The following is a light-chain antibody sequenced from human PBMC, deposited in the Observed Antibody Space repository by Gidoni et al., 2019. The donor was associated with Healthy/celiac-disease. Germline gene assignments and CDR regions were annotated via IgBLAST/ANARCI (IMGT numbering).Light chain of an antibody. CDR1: QSVSSN. CDR2: GAS. J-gene: IGKJ4*01. CDR3: QQYNNPRRLT. V-gene: IGKV3D-15*01. Sequence: EIVMTQSPATLSVSPGERATLSCRASQSVSSNLAWYQQKPGQAPRLLIYGASTRATGIPARFSGSGSGTEFTLTISSLQSEDFAVYYCQQYNNPRRLTFXGXTKVEIK.